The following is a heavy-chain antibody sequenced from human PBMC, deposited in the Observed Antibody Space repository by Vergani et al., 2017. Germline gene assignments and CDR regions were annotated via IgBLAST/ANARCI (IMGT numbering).Heavy chain of an antibody. CDR3: ARVEGSSAVYYYYGMDV. J-gene: IGHJ6*02. V-gene: IGHV1-69*04. D-gene: IGHD6-6*01. CDR1: GDTFTRYA. Sequence: QVQLVQSGAEVKKPGSSVKVSCKASGDTFTRYAINWVRQAPGQGLEWMGRIIPVLGIATYAYKFPGRVTITADKSASTAYMELSSLRADATAVYYCARVEGSSAVYYYYGMDVWGQGTTVTVSS. CDR2: IIPVLGIA.